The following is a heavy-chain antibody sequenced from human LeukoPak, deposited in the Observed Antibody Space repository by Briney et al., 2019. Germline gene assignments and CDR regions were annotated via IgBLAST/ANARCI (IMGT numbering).Heavy chain of an antibody. J-gene: IGHJ4*02. CDR3: AKEGDWNLDY. Sequence: GGSLRLSCVASDFNFRSNWMDWVRQAPGKGLEWVANIKGDGSEKNYVDSMKGRFSISRDNAKNSLYLEMNSLRAEDTGVYYCAKEGDWNLDYWGQGALVTVSS. CDR1: DFNFRSNW. CDR2: IKGDGSEK. D-gene: IGHD1-1*01. V-gene: IGHV3-7*04.